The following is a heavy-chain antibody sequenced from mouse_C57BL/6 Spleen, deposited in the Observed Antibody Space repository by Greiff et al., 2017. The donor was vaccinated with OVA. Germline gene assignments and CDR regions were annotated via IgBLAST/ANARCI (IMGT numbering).Heavy chain of an antibody. Sequence: VQLQQSGPGLVAPSQSLSITCTVSGFSLTSYGVSWVRQPPGKGLEWLGVIWGDGSTNYHSALISRLSISKDNSKSQVFLKLNSLQTGGTATYYCAKYGYDDGYWYFDVWGTGTTVTVSS. CDR2: IWGDGST. CDR3: AKYGYDDGYWYFDV. D-gene: IGHD2-2*01. V-gene: IGHV2-3*01. CDR1: GFSLTSYG. J-gene: IGHJ1*03.